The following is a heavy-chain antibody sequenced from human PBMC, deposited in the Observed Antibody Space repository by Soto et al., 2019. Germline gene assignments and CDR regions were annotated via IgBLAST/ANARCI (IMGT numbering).Heavy chain of an antibody. CDR2: ISSSSSTI. CDR1: GFTFSSYS. J-gene: IGHJ4*02. D-gene: IGHD2-2*01. CDR3: ARDPGLNCSSTSCYGRSHFDY. Sequence: GGSLRLSCAASGFTFSSYSMNWVRQAPGKGLEWVSYISSSSSTIYYADSVKGRFTISRDNAKNSLYLQMNSLRAEDTAVYYCARDPGLNCSSTSCYGRSHFDYWGQGTLVTVSS. V-gene: IGHV3-48*01.